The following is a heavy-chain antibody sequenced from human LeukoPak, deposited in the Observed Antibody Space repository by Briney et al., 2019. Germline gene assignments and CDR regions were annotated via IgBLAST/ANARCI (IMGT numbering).Heavy chain of an antibody. D-gene: IGHD6-19*01. Sequence: GGSLRLSCAASGFTFSSYSLNWVRQAPGKGLEWVSSISGSSSYISYADSVKGRFTISRDNAKNSLDLQMNSLRAEDTAVYYCAIDRYSSGWYTFDYWGQGTLVTVSS. J-gene: IGHJ4*02. CDR1: GFTFSSYS. V-gene: IGHV3-21*01. CDR3: AIDRYSSGWYTFDY. CDR2: ISGSSSYI.